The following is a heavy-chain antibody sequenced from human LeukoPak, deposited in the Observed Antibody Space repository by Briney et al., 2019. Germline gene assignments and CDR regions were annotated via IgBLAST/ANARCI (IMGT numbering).Heavy chain of an antibody. CDR2: ISYDGSNK. CDR3: AKGFEDFDLDY. D-gene: IGHD3-9*01. Sequence: GGSLRLSCAASGFTFSSYGMHWVRQAPGKGLEWVAVISYDGSNKYYADSEKGRFTISRDNSKNTLYLQMSSLRAEDTAVYYCAKGFEDFDLDYWGQGTLVTVSS. J-gene: IGHJ4*02. CDR1: GFTFSSYG. V-gene: IGHV3-30*18.